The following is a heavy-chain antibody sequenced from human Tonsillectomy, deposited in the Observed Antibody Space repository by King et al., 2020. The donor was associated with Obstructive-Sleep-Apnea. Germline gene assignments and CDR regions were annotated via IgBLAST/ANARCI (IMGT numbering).Heavy chain of an antibody. V-gene: IGHV4-59*08. CDR1: GGSISTYY. D-gene: IGHD2-15*01. CDR2: IYYSGST. CDR3: ARIADGSWFFDL. J-gene: IGHJ2*01. Sequence: VQLQESGPGLVKPSETLSLTCTVSGGSISTYYWNWIRQPPGKGLEWIGYIYYSGSTNFNPSLKSRVTMSVYTSKNQFSLKLSSVTAADTAVYYCARIADGSWFFDLWGRGTLVTVSS.